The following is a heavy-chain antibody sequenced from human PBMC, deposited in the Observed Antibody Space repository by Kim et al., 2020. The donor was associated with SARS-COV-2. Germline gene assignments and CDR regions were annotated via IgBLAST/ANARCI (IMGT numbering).Heavy chain of an antibody. D-gene: IGHD1-26*01. Sequence: GGSLRLSCAASGFTFSSYAMHWVRQAPGKGLEWVAVISYDGSNKYYVDSVKGRFTISRDNSKNTLYLQMNSLRAEDTAVYYCARDPVGENYFDYWGQGTL. CDR3: ARDPVGENYFDY. CDR2: ISYDGSNK. J-gene: IGHJ4*02. V-gene: IGHV3-30*04. CDR1: GFTFSSYA.